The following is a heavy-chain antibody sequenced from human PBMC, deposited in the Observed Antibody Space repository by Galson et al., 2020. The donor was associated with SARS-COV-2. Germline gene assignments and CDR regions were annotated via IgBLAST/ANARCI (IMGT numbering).Heavy chain of an antibody. J-gene: IGHJ6*03. Sequence: SETLSLTCAVYGGSFSAYYWSWIRQPPGKGLEWIGEINHSGRTNYNPSLKSRVIISVDTSKNQFSLKLTSVTAADTAVYYCARGGSRPIMALDDYYFYMDVWGKGTTVTVSS. CDR1: GGSFSAYY. D-gene: IGHD3-16*01. CDR2: INHSGRT. CDR3: ARGGSRPIMALDDYYFYMDV. V-gene: IGHV4-34*01.